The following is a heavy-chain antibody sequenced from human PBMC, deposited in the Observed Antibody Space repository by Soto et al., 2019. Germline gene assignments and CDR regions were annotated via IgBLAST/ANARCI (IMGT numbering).Heavy chain of an antibody. D-gene: IGHD6-19*01. Sequence: EVQLVESRGVVVQPGGSLRLSCAASGFTFDDYTMHWVRQAPGKGLEWVSLISWDGGSTYYADSVKGRFIISRDNSKNSLYLQMNSLRTEDTALYYCAKDRAAVTGAYYYYGMDVWGQGTTVTVSS. J-gene: IGHJ6*02. CDR2: ISWDGGST. CDR3: AKDRAAVTGAYYYYGMDV. V-gene: IGHV3-43*01. CDR1: GFTFDDYT.